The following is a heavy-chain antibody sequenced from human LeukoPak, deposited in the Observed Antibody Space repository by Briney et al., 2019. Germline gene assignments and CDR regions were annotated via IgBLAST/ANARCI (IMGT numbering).Heavy chain of an antibody. CDR1: GFTFSSYG. CDR3: AKEEVISGNHGVYFGY. CDR2: IRYDGNSN. D-gene: IGHD3-22*01. V-gene: IGHV3-30*02. J-gene: IGHJ4*02. Sequence: GGSLRLSCAASGFTFSSYGMHWVRQAPGKGLEWVAFIRYDGNSNYYADSVKGRFTISRDTSRSTLYLQMNSLRAEDTAVYYCAKEEVISGNHGVYFGYWGQGTLVTVSS.